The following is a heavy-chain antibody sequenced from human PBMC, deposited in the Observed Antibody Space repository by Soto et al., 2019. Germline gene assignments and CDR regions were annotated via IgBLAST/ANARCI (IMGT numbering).Heavy chain of an antibody. V-gene: IGHV5-10-1*01. D-gene: IGHD6-13*01. Sequence: GESLKISCKGSGYSFTSYWISWVRQMPGKGLEWMGRIGPSDSYTNYSPSFQGHVTISADKSISTAYLQWSSLKASDTAMYYCARVDIAAAGYYYGMDVWGQGTTVTVSS. J-gene: IGHJ6*02. CDR1: GYSFTSYW. CDR3: ARVDIAAAGYYYGMDV. CDR2: IGPSDSYT.